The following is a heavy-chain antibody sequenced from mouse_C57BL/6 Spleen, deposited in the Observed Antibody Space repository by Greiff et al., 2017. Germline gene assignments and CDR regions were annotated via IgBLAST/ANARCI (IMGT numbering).Heavy chain of an antibody. Sequence: VQLQQSGAELVKPGASVKLSCTASGFNIKDYYMPWVKQRTEQGLEWIGRIDPEDGETKYAPKFQGKATRTADTSSNTAYLQLSSLTSEDTAVYYCAREGAYYAGYWGQGTTLTVAS. V-gene: IGHV14-2*01. CDR2: IDPEDGET. CDR1: GFNIKDYY. D-gene: IGHD2-10*01. J-gene: IGHJ2*01. CDR3: AREGAYYAGY.